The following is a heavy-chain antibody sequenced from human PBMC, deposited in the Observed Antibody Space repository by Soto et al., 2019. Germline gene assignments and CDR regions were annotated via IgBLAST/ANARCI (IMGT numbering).Heavy chain of an antibody. V-gene: IGHV1-3*01. J-gene: IGHJ4*02. CDR2: INAGNGNT. CDR1: GYTFTSYA. D-gene: IGHD4-4*01. Sequence: ASVKVSCKASGYTFTSYAMHWVRQATGQRLEWMGWINAGNGNTKYSQKFQGRVTITRDTSASTAYMELSSLGSEDTAVYYCARDLGYSNPSFFRYWGQGTLVTVSS. CDR3: ARDLGYSNPSFFRY.